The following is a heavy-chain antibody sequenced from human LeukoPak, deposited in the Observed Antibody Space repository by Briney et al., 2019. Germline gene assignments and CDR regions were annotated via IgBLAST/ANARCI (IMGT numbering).Heavy chain of an antibody. J-gene: IGHJ6*02. Sequence: GGSLRLSCAASGFTFSSYAMSWVRQAPGKGLEWVSAISGSGGSTYYADSVKGRFTISRDNSKNTLYLHMNSLRAEDTAVYYCAKGEGEVLRFLEWFDHYYYGMDVWGQGTTVTVSS. CDR3: AKGEGEVLRFLEWFDHYYYGMDV. CDR1: GFTFSSYA. V-gene: IGHV3-23*01. D-gene: IGHD3-3*01. CDR2: ISGSGGST.